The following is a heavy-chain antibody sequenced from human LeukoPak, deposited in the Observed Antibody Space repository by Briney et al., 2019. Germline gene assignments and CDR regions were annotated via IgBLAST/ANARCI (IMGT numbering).Heavy chain of an antibody. D-gene: IGHD5-12*01. CDR2: VKEDGSAT. J-gene: IGHJ4*02. V-gene: IGHV3-7*04. Sequence: GGALRLSCAASGFTFSSYWMSWVRQAPGKGLEWVANVKEDGSATYSVDSVKGRFTISRDNAKNTLYLQMNSLRAEDTAVYYCARDSPGYGAYDLGWGQGTLVTVSS. CDR3: ARDSPGYGAYDLG. CDR1: GFTFSSYW.